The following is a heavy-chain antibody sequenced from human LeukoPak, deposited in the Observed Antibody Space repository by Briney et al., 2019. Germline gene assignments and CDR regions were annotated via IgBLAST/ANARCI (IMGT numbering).Heavy chain of an antibody. Sequence: SETLSLTCTVSGGSISSYYWSWIRQPAGKGLGWIGRIYTSGSRNYNPSLKSRVTMSVDASKNQLSLKLRSLTAADTAVYYCARDLAGNPFDYWGQGILVTVSS. D-gene: IGHD6-19*01. CDR2: IYTSGSR. CDR1: GGSISSYY. J-gene: IGHJ4*02. CDR3: ARDLAGNPFDY. V-gene: IGHV4-4*07.